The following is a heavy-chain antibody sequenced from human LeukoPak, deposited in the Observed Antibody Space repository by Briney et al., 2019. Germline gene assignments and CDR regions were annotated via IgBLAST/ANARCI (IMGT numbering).Heavy chain of an antibody. V-gene: IGHV3-20*04. CDR2: INWNGVST. CDR3: ARADHIVVVTATYFDY. Sequence: PGGSLRLSCAASGFTFDDYGMTRVRQGPGKGLEWVSGINWNGVSTGYADSVKGRFTISRDNAKNSLYLQMNSLRVEDTALYYCARADHIVVVTATYFDYWGQGTLVTVSS. J-gene: IGHJ4*02. CDR1: GFTFDDYG. D-gene: IGHD2-21*02.